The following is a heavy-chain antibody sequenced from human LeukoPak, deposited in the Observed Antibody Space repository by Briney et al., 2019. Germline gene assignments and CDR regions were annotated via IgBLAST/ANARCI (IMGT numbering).Heavy chain of an antibody. CDR3: ARDYYDSSGHYSFRGVQDWFDP. Sequence: SETLSLTCTVSGGFISSYYWSWIRQPAGKGLEWIGRIYTSGSTNYNPSLKSRVTMSVDTSKNQFSLKLSSVTAADTAVYYCARDYYDSSGHYSFRGVQDWFDPWGQGTLVTVSS. D-gene: IGHD3-22*01. V-gene: IGHV4-4*07. CDR1: GGFISSYY. CDR2: IYTSGST. J-gene: IGHJ5*02.